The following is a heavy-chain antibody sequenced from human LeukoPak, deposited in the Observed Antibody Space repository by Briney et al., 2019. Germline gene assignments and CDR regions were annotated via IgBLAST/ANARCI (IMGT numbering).Heavy chain of an antibody. CDR1: GFTFRTYA. Sequence: PGGSLRLSCAASGFTFRTYAMNWVRQAPGKGLEWVSGISGSGDNTYYADSVKGRFTISRDNSKNTLYLQINSLRAEDTAVYYCAKGDDILTGYLSYFDYWGQGTLVTASS. J-gene: IGHJ4*02. CDR2: ISGSGDNT. D-gene: IGHD3-9*01. CDR3: AKGDDILTGYLSYFDY. V-gene: IGHV3-23*01.